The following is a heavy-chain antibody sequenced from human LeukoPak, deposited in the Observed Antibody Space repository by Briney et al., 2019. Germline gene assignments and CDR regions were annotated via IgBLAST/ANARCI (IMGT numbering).Heavy chain of an antibody. V-gene: IGHV4-34*01. CDR2: INHSGST. Sequence: SETLSLTCAVYGGSFSGYYWSWIRQPPGKGLEWIGEINHSGSTNYNPSLKSRVTISVDTSKNQFSLKLSSVTAADTAVYYCARESVYYYGSGSPYNWFDPWGQGTLVTVSS. D-gene: IGHD3-10*01. CDR1: GGSFSGYY. CDR3: ARESVYYYGSGSPYNWFDP. J-gene: IGHJ5*02.